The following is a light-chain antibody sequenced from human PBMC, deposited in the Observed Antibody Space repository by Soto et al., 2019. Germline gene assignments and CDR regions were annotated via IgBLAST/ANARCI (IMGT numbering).Light chain of an antibody. CDR3: SSYTSTMTNV. J-gene: IGLJ1*01. CDR2: DVV. Sequence: QSALTQPASVSGSPGQSITISCTGTSSDVGGFNSVSWYQLRPGTAPKLILYDVVDRPSGVSHRFSGSKSGNTASLTISRLHAADEADYCCSSYTSTMTNVFGSGTKLTVL. V-gene: IGLV2-14*03. CDR1: SSDVGGFNS.